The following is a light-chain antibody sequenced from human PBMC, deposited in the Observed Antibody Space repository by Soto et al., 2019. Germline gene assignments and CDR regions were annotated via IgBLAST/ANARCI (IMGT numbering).Light chain of an antibody. V-gene: IGKV1-39*01. Sequence: DIQMTQSPSSLSASVGDRVTMTCRASQSISTYLNWYQQKPGKAPNLLIYAASNLQSGVPSRFSGSGSGTDFTLTITSLQPEDFATYYCQQSFNTPITFGLGKRREIK. CDR2: AAS. CDR1: QSISTY. J-gene: IGKJ5*01. CDR3: QQSFNTPIT.